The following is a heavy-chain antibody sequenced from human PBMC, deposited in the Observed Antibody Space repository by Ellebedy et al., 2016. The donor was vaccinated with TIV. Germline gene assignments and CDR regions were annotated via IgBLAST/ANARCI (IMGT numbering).Heavy chain of an antibody. CDR2: INHSGST. D-gene: IGHD6-6*01. CDR3: ARHGTARWSGMDV. V-gene: IGHV4-34*01. J-gene: IGHJ6*02. CDR1: GGSFSGYY. Sequence: GSLRLSXAVYGGSFSGYYWSWIRQPPGKGLEWIGEINHSGSTNYNPSLKSRVTISVDTSKNQFSLKLSSVTAADTAVYYCARHGTARWSGMDVWGQGTTVTVSS.